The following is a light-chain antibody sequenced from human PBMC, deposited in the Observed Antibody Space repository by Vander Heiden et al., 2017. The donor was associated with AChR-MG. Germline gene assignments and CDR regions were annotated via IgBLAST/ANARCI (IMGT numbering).Light chain of an antibody. Sequence: EIVLTQFPATLSLSPGERATFSCRASHSFSSYFAWYQQKPGQAPRLLIYDASNRATGTPARFRGGGSGTGFTLTIISLEPEDFAVYYCHQYSSWPITFGQGTRLEIK. CDR2: DAS. CDR1: HSFSSY. V-gene: IGKV3-11*01. CDR3: HQYSSWPIT. J-gene: IGKJ5*01.